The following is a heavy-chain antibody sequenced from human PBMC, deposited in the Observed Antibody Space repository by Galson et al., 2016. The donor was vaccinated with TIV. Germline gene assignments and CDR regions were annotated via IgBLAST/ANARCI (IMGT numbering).Heavy chain of an antibody. CDR3: ARDRGPGTYCGGDCYPDY. V-gene: IGHV1-69*13. J-gene: IGHJ4*02. CDR2: IIPIFRTA. Sequence: SVKVSCKASGGTFFSSYAISWVRQAPGQGLEWIGRIIPIFRTANYAQKFQGRATITADESTSTAYMELRSLRSEDTAVYYCARDRGPGTYCGGDCYPDYWGQGTLVTVSS. D-gene: IGHD2-21*02. CDR1: GGTFFSSYA.